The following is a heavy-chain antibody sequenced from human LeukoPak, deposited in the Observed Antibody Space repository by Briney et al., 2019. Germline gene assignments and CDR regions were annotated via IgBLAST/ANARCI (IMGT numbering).Heavy chain of an antibody. D-gene: IGHD3-10*01. CDR3: ARTMIRGVPSVLFRY. V-gene: IGHV1-2*02. Sequence: GASVKVSCKASGYTFTGYYMHWVRQAPGQGLEWMGWINPNSGGTNYAQKFQGRVTMTRDTSISTAYMELSRLTSDDTAMYFCARTMIRGVPSVLFRYWGQGTLVTVSS. CDR1: GYTFTGYY. CDR2: INPNSGGT. J-gene: IGHJ4*02.